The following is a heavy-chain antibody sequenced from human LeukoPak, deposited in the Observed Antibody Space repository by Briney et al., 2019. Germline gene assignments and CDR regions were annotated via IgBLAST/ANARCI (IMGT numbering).Heavy chain of an antibody. CDR3: ARDAPCYYDSSGYYP. Sequence: ASVKVSCKASGYTFTSYGISWVRQAPGQGLEWMGWISAYNGNTNYAQKLQGRVTMTTDTSTSTAYMELRSLRSDDTAVYYCARDAPCYYDSSGYYPWGQGTLVTVSS. V-gene: IGHV1-18*01. J-gene: IGHJ5*02. CDR2: ISAYNGNT. D-gene: IGHD3-22*01. CDR1: GYTFTSYG.